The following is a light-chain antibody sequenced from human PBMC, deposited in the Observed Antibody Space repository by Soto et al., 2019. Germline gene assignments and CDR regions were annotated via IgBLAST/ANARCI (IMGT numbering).Light chain of an antibody. CDR2: DAS. CDR1: QSISSW. V-gene: IGKV1-5*01. Sequence: DTQMIQSPSTLSASVGDRVTITCRASQSISSWLAWYQQKPGKAPKLLIYDASSLESGVPSRFSGSGSGTEFTLTTSSLQPDDFATYYCQQYNSYPWTFGQGTK. CDR3: QQYNSYPWT. J-gene: IGKJ1*01.